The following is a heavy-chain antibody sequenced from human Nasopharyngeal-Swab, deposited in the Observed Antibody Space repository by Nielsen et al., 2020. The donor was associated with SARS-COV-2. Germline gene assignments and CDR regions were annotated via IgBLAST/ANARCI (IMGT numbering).Heavy chain of an antibody. CDR3: AKGAARLHYYYGMDV. Sequence: GESLKISCAASGFTFSSYAMSWVRQAPGKGLEWVPVIYSGGSSTYYADSVKGRFTISRDNSKNTLYLQMNSLRAEDTAVYYCAKGAARLHYYYGMDVWGQGTTVTVSS. CDR1: GFTFSSYA. CDR2: IYSGGSST. V-gene: IGHV3-23*03. J-gene: IGHJ6*02. D-gene: IGHD6-6*01.